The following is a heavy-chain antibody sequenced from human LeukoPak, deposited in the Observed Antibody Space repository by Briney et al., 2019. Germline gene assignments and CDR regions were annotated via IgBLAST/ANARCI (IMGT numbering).Heavy chain of an antibody. CDR1: GFTFSSYA. Sequence: GGSLRLSCAASGFTFSSYAMHWVRQAPGKGLEYVSSINSNGERTYYANSVKGRFTISRDNSKNTLYLQMNSLRAEDTAVYYCAKMEEEYFDYWGQGTLVTVSS. J-gene: IGHJ4*02. CDR2: INSNGERT. V-gene: IGHV3-64*01. D-gene: IGHD2-8*01. CDR3: AKMEEEYFDY.